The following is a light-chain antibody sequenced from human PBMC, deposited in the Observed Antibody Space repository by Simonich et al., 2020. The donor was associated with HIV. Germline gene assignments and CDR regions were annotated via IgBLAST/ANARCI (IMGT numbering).Light chain of an antibody. Sequence: ETVLTQSPATLSLSPGERATLSCRASQSVSSNLAWYQQKPGQPPRLLIYDASNRATGIPARFSGSGSGTDFTLTISSLEPEDFAVYYCQQRRNWPPITFGQGTRLEIK. CDR2: DAS. V-gene: IGKV3-11*01. CDR3: QQRRNWPPIT. J-gene: IGKJ5*01. CDR1: QSVSSN.